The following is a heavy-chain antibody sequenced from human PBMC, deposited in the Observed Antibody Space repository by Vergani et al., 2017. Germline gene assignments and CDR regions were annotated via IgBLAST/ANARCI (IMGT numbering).Heavy chain of an antibody. CDR1: GGSFNTYY. CDR3: ARDGPYYYGSGSYYGTFDH. V-gene: IGHV4-59*13. CDR2: IYSTGST. J-gene: IGHJ4*02. Sequence: QVQLEESGPGLVKPSETLSLTCTVSGGSFNTYYWSWIRQSPGKGLEWIGYIYSTGSTNYNPSLKSRVSISTDTSTNQVSLRLSSVTAADTAVYYCARDGPYYYGSGSYYGTFDHWGQGTLVTVSS. D-gene: IGHD3-10*01.